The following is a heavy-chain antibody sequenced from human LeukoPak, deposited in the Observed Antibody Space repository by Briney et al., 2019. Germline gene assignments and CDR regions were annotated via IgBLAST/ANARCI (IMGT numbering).Heavy chain of an antibody. Sequence: GGSLRLSCAASGFTFSNYWMSWVRQVPGKGLEWVANIKQDGSQKYYVDSVKGRFTISRDNAKSSLYLHMNSLRAEDTAVYYCARDYDFSGYQVNCFDYWGQGTLVTVSS. D-gene: IGHD3-22*01. J-gene: IGHJ4*02. CDR1: GFTFSNYW. V-gene: IGHV3-7*01. CDR3: ARDYDFSGYQVNCFDY. CDR2: IKQDGSQK.